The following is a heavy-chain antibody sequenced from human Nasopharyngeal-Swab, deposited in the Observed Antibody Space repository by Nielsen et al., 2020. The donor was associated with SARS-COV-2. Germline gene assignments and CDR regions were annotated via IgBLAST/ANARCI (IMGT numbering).Heavy chain of an antibody. CDR3: ARDDYYYYGMDV. V-gene: IGHV1-3*01. CDR1: GYALTELS. CDR2: INAGNGNT. Sequence: ASVKVSCKVSGYALTELSMHWVRQAPGQRLEWMGWINAGNGNTKYSQKFQGRVTITRDTSASTAYMELSSLRSEDTAVYYCARDDYYYYGMDVWGQGTTVTVSS. J-gene: IGHJ6*02.